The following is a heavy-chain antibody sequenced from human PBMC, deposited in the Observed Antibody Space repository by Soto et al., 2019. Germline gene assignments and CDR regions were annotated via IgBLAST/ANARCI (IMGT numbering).Heavy chain of an antibody. CDR3: AREGYNWNYKGDY. Sequence: EVQLVESGGGLVKPGGSLRLSCAASGFTFSSYSMNWVRQAPGKGLECVSSISSSSSYIYYADSVKGRFTISRDNAKNSLYLQMNRLRAEDTAVYYCAREGYNWNYKGDYWGQGTLVTVSS. V-gene: IGHV3-21*01. CDR2: ISSSSSYI. D-gene: IGHD1-7*01. CDR1: GFTFSSYS. J-gene: IGHJ4*02.